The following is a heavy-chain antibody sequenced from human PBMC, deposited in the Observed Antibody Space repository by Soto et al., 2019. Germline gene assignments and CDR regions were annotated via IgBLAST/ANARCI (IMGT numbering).Heavy chain of an antibody. CDR2: IYHIGST. CDR1: GGSIRSAGHS. D-gene: IGHD3-22*01. CDR3: ARVVNDAFDI. V-gene: IGHV4-30-2*01. Sequence: QLQLQESGAGLVKPSETLSLTCTVSGGSIRSAGHSWSWIRQTPGKGLEWIAYIYHIGSTFYNPSRRSRVTLSLDTSKNQFSRKVNSVTAADTAVYYCARVVNDAFDIWGQGAMVIVSS. J-gene: IGHJ3*02.